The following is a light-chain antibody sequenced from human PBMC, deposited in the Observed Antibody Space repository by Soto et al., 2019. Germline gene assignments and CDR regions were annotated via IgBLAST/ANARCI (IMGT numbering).Light chain of an antibody. CDR2: GAY. CDR3: QQFLSPLT. J-gene: IGKJ4*01. V-gene: IGKV3-20*01. CDR1: QSITGSY. Sequence: EVVLTQSPGTLSLSPGDRATLSCRPSQSITGSYLAWYQQKPGQAPRLLMFGAYNRATGIPDRFSGSRSGTDFTLTISRLEPEDFAVYYFQQFLSPLTFGGGTRVEIK.